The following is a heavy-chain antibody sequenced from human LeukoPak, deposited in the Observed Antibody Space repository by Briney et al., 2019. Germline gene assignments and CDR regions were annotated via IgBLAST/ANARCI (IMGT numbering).Heavy chain of an antibody. CDR3: ARGGVIYSGYDSFDY. V-gene: IGHV3-64*01. Sequence: PGGSLRLSCAASGFTFSSYAMHWVRQAPGKGLEYISAISNNGGNTYYANSVKGRFTVSRDNSKNTLYLQMGSLRAEDTAVFYCARGGVIYSGYDSFDYWGQGTLVTVSS. D-gene: IGHD5-12*01. CDR1: GFTFSSYA. CDR2: ISNNGGNT. J-gene: IGHJ4*02.